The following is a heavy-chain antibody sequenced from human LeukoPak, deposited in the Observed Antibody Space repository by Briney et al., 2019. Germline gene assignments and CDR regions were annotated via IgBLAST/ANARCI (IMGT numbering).Heavy chain of an antibody. CDR1: EFTFSRYA. J-gene: IGHJ6*03. CDR3: AKHLGSHSFLFYYMDV. CDR2: PSGSGGTT. V-gene: IGHV3-23*01. Sequence: GGSLRLSCEASEFTFSRYAMSWIRQPPGTRLECVSTPSGSGGTTYYADSVKGRFTTSRDNSKTTLYLQMDNLRADDTAVYYCAKHLGSHSFLFYYMDVWGKGTSVIVSS. D-gene: IGHD2-21*01.